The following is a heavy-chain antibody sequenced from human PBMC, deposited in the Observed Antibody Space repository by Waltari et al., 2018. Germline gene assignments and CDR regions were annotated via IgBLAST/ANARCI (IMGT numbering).Heavy chain of an antibody. J-gene: IGHJ4*02. CDR2: IKEEGSEK. CDR3: GRFTRGRNSDY. D-gene: IGHD1-26*01. V-gene: IGHV3-7*01. CDR1: GFTFRIYW. Sequence: EVQLVESGGGLVQPGGSLRLSCVASGFTFRIYWRSWVRQAPGKGLEWVANIKEEGSEKYYVDSVKGRFTVSRDNAKNSLYLQMNSLRAEDTAVYYCGRFTRGRNSDYWGPGTLLTVSS.